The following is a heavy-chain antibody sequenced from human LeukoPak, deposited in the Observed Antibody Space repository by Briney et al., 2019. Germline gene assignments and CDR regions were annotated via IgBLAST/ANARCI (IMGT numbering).Heavy chain of an antibody. CDR1: DGSVSSSGYY. D-gene: IGHD6-13*01. CDR3: ARQSSSSWYNGY. CDR2: IYYSGST. Sequence: SETLSLTCIVSDGSVSSSGYYWGWIRQPPGKGLEWIGSIYYSGSTYYNPSLKSRVTISVDTSKNQFSLKLSSVTAADTAVYYCARQSSSSWYNGYWGQGTLVTVSS. V-gene: IGHV4-39*01. J-gene: IGHJ4*02.